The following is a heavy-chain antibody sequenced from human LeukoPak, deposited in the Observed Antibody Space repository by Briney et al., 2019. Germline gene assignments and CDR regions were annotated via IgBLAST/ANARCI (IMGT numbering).Heavy chain of an antibody. D-gene: IGHD2-15*01. CDR1: GYTFTGYY. J-gene: IGHJ4*02. CDR3: ARVGAYCSGGSCYHYFDY. V-gene: IGHV1-2*06. CDR2: INPNSGGT. Sequence: ASVKVSCKASGYTFTGYYMHWVRQAPGQGLEWMGRINPNSGGTNYAQKFQGRVTMTRDTSISTAYMELSRLRSDDTAVYYCARVGAYCSGGSCYHYFDYWGQGTPVTVSS.